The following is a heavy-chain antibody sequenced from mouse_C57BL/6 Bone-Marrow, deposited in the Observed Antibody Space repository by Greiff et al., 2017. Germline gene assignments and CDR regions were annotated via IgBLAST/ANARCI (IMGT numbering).Heavy chain of an antibody. CDR1: GFTFSDYG. V-gene: IGHV5-17*01. D-gene: IGHD1-1*01. Sequence: EVMLVESGGGLVKPGGSLKLSCAASGFTFSDYGMHWVRQAPEKGLEWVAYISSGSSTIYYADTVKGRFTISRDNDKNTLFLQMTSLRSEDTAMYYCARTYGSLWYFDVCGTGTTVTVSS. CDR3: ARTYGSLWYFDV. J-gene: IGHJ1*03. CDR2: ISSGSSTI.